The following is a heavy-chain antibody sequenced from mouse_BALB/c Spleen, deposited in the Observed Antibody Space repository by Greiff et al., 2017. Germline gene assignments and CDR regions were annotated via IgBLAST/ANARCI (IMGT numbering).Heavy chain of an antibody. J-gene: IGHJ1*01. Sequence: VQLQQPGAELVKPGASVKLSCTASGFNIKDTYMHWVKQRPEQGLEWIGRIDPANGNTKYDPKFQGKATITADTSSNTAYLQLSSLTSEDTAVYYCARDPYYYGSSYRYFDVWGAGTTVTVSS. CDR3: ARDPYYYGSSYRYFDV. D-gene: IGHD1-1*01. V-gene: IGHV14-3*02. CDR1: GFNIKDTY. CDR2: IDPANGNT.